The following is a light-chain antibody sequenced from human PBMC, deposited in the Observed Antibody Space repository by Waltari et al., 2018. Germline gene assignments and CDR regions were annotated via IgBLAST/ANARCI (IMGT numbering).Light chain of an antibody. CDR2: VNSDGSH. V-gene: IGLV4-69*01. J-gene: IGLJ3*02. CDR1: GHSSNI. CDR3: ETGGHGTWV. Sequence: GHSSNIIAWLQQQPGKGPRYLMQVNSDGSHRKGDEIPDRFSGSSSGAERYLTISSLHSEDEADYYCETGGHGTWVFGGGTKLTVL.